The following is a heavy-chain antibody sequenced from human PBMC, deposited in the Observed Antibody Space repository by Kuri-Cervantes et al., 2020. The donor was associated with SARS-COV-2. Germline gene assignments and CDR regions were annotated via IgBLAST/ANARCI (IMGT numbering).Heavy chain of an antibody. J-gene: IGHJ4*02. CDR2: ISYDGSNK. CDR3: VRDGDHWNFDY. V-gene: IGHV3-30*03. CDR1: GFTFSSYG. Sequence: GGSLRLSCAASGFTFSSYGMHWVRQAPGKGLEWVAVISYDGSNKYYADSVKGRFTISRDTSRYTLFLQMHSLRSDDTAVYYCVRDGDHWNFDYWGQGTLVTVSS. D-gene: IGHD1-1*01.